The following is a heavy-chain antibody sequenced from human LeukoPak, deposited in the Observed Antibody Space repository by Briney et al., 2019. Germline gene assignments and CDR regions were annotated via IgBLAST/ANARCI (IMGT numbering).Heavy chain of an antibody. V-gene: IGHV4-39*07. J-gene: IGHJ4*02. CDR2: IYYSGST. CDR1: GGSFSSYY. Sequence: SEALSLTCAVYGGSFSSYYWGWIRQPPGKGLEWIGSIYYSGSTYYNPSLKSRVTISVDTSKNQFSLKLSSVTAADTAVYYCARDHLGSITIFAYWGQGTLVTVSS. D-gene: IGHD3-9*01. CDR3: ARDHLGSITIFAY.